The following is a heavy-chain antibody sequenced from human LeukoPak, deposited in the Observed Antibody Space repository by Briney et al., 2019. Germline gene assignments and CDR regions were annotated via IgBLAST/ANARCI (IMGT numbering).Heavy chain of an antibody. CDR2: IGPRDSNI. Sequence: GESLKISCKGSGYSFTNYWINWVRQMPGKGLEWMGKIGPRDSNIYYSPSFQGHVTISTDKSISTAYLQWSSLTASDTAMYYCATPRGYCNTTYSYFDYWGQGTLITVSS. D-gene: IGHD2-2*01. V-gene: IGHV5-10-1*01. J-gene: IGHJ4*02. CDR1: GYSFTNYW. CDR3: ATPRGYCNTTYSYFDY.